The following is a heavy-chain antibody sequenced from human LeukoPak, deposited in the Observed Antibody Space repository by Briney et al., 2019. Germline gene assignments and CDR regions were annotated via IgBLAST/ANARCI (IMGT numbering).Heavy chain of an antibody. CDR1: GGSFSGYY. V-gene: IGHV4-34*01. D-gene: IGHD2-2*02. CDR2: INHSGST. Sequence: SETLSLTCAVYGGSFSGYYWSWIHQPPGKGLEWIGEINHSGSTNYNPSLKSRVTISVDTSKNQFSLKLSSVTAADTAVYYCARYCSSTSCYSESDYWGQGTLVTVSS. CDR3: ARYCSSTSCYSESDY. J-gene: IGHJ4*02.